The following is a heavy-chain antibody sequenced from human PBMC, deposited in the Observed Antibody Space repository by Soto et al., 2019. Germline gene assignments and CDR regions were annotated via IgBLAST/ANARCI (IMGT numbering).Heavy chain of an antibody. D-gene: IGHD3-22*01. J-gene: IGHJ5*02. Sequence: SVKVSCKASGGTFSSYAISWVRQAPGQGLEWMGGIIPIFGTANYAQKFQGRVTITADESTSTAYMELSSLRSEDTAVYYCAREWSPRGYYDSSGYYEKTGNWFDPWGQGTLVTVS. CDR1: GGTFSSYA. V-gene: IGHV1-69*13. CDR2: IIPIFGTA. CDR3: AREWSPRGYYDSSGYYEKTGNWFDP.